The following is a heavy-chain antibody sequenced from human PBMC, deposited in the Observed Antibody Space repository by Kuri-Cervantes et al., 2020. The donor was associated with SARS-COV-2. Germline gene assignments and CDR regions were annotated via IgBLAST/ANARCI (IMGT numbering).Heavy chain of an antibody. V-gene: IGHV1-3*01. J-gene: IGHJ4*02. CDR1: GYTFTSYA. CDR3: ARDRLRVITFGGVKQTAY. CDR2: INAGNGNT. D-gene: IGHD3-16*01. Sequence: ASVKVSCKASGYTFTSYAMHWVRQAPGQRLEWMGWINAGNGNTKYSQKLQGRVTMTTDTSTSTAYMELRSLRSDDTAVYYCARDRLRVITFGGVKQTAYWGQGTLVTVSS.